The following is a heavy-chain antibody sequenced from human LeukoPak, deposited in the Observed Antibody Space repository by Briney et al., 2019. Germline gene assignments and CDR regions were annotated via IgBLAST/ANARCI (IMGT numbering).Heavy chain of an antibody. D-gene: IGHD6-19*01. Sequence: WRSLRLSCAASGFTFSSYAMHWVRQAPGKGLEWVAVISYDGSNKYYADSVKGRFTISRDNSKNTLYLQMNSLRAEDTAVYYCARDIGIAVAAPSYWGQGTLVTVSS. CDR3: ARDIGIAVAAPSY. CDR1: GFTFSSYA. CDR2: ISYDGSNK. V-gene: IGHV3-30*04. J-gene: IGHJ4*02.